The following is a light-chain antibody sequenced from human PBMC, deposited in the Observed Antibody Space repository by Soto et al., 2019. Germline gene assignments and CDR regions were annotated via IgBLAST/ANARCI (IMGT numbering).Light chain of an antibody. Sequence: DIVMTQSPATLSVSPGERATLSCRASQSVSSNLAWYQQKPGQAPRLLIYGASTRATGIPARFSGSGSGTEFTLTISSLQSEDFAVYYCQQYNNWSGTFGQGTKLEIK. V-gene: IGKV3-15*01. CDR1: QSVSSN. CDR2: GAS. J-gene: IGKJ2*01. CDR3: QQYNNWSGT.